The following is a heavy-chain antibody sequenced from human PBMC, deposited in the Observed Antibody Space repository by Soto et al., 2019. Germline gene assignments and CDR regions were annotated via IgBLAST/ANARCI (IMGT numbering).Heavy chain of an antibody. CDR1: WLPVSSCY. J-gene: IGHJ4*02. CDR2: IYSGGST. CDR3: ARDSGTFGGVIHPGY. D-gene: IGHD3-16*02. V-gene: IGHV3-53*01. Sequence: PWGSLRLSLAAPWLPVSSCYMSGIRPAPWKGLEWGSVIYSGGSTYYADSVKGRFTISRDNSKNTLYLQMNSLRAEDTAVYYCARDSGTFGGVIHPGYWGQGTLVTVSS.